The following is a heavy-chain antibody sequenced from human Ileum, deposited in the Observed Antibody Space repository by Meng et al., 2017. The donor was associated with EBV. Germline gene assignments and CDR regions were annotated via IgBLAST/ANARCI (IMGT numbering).Heavy chain of an antibody. CDR2: VYHDGAT. V-gene: IGHV4-4*02. J-gene: IGHJ4*02. CDR1: GDPVSGSDW. D-gene: IGHD3-10*01. Sequence: QGALQGSGPGRVKPSGTLAFTCAVSGDPVSGSDWWSWVRQPPGKGLEWIGEVYHDGATNYHPSLKSRVTISLDKSKNEVNLHLNSLTAADTAVYFCARSSPIVRGLDYWGQGTLVTVSS. CDR3: ARSSPIVRGLDY.